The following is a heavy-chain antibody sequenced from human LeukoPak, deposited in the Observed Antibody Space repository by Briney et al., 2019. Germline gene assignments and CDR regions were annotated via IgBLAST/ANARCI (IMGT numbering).Heavy chain of an antibody. Sequence: SEPLTLTCGVCGGPFSGYYESWIPQPTGKGREGIGETKHTGCTNDNPSPESRASISGDSSKTQFSLKLSSVTAARTAVYYCARGKRRGVAAAEYYWGKGTLVTVS. CDR3: ARGKRRGVAAAEYY. J-gene: IGHJ4*02. D-gene: IGHD6-13*01. CDR2: TKHTGCT. V-gene: IGHV4-34*04. CDR1: GGPFSGYY.